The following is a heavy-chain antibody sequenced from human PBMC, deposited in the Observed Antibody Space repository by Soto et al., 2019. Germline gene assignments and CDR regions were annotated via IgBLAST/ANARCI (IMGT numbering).Heavy chain of an antibody. CDR2: ISGSGGST. D-gene: IGHD4-17*01. CDR1: GFTFSSYA. V-gene: IGHV3-23*01. J-gene: IGHJ3*02. Sequence: EVQLLESGGGLVQPGGSLRLSCAASGFTFSSYAMSWVRQAPGKGLEWVSAISGSGGSTYYADSVKGRFTISRDNSKNTLYLQMNSLRAEDTAVYYCAKDKGYGGNSGDAFDIWGQGTMVTVSS. CDR3: AKDKGYGGNSGDAFDI.